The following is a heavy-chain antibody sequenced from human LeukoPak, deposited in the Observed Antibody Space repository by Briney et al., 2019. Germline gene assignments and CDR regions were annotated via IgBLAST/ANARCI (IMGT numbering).Heavy chain of an antibody. CDR3: ARRSDYSDY. CDR2: INTDGTST. D-gene: IGHD3-3*01. Sequence: QAGGSLRLSCAASGFTFSDYWMHWVRQAPGEGLVWVSRINTDGTSTSYADSVKGRFTISRDNAKNTLYLQMNSLRAGDTAVYYCARRSDYSDYWGQGTLVAVSS. V-gene: IGHV3-74*01. J-gene: IGHJ4*02. CDR1: GFTFSDYW.